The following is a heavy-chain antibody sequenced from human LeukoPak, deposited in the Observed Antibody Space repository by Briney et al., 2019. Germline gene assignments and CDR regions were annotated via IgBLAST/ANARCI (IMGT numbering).Heavy chain of an antibody. CDR2: IIPILGIA. D-gene: IGHD3-10*01. V-gene: IGHV1-69*04. CDR1: GGTFSSYA. Sequence: GASVKVSCKASGGTFSSYAISWVRQAPGQGLEWMGRIIPILGIANYAQKFQGRVTITADKSTSTAYMELSSLRSEDTAVYYCVCLSSGCLHYGMDVRGQGTTVTVSS. CDR3: VCLSSGCLHYGMDV. J-gene: IGHJ6*02.